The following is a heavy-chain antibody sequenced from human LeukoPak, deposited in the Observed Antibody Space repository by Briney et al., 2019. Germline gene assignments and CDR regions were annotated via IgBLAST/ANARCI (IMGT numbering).Heavy chain of an antibody. CDR2: IYPGDSDT. J-gene: IGHJ4*02. CDR3: AREEGMMATVFHY. Sequence: GESLKISCKASGYSFTNYWIGWVRQMPGKGLEWMGIIYPGDSDTRYSPSFQGQVTISADKSISTAYLQWSSLKASDTAMYYCAREEGMMATVFHYWGQGTLVTVSS. D-gene: IGHD5-24*01. V-gene: IGHV5-51*01. CDR1: GYSFTNYW.